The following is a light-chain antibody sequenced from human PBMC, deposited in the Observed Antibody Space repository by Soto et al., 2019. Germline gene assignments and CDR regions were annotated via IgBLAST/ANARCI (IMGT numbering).Light chain of an antibody. CDR1: SSEVGGYNY. CDR3: CSYTTSNTRQIV. Sequence: QSALTQPASGSGSPGQSITISCTGTSSEVGGYNYVSWYQHHPGKAPKLMIYDVSNRPSGVSNRFSGSKSGNTASLTISGLQPEEEADYYCCSYTTSNTRQIVFGTGTKVTVL. V-gene: IGLV2-14*03. CDR2: DVS. J-gene: IGLJ1*01.